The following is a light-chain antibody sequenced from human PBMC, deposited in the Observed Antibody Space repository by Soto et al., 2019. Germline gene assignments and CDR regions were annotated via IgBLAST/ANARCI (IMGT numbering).Light chain of an antibody. Sequence: EIVLTQSPGTLSLSPGERATLSCRASQSVTSTHLAWYQQKPGQAPRLLIYDASTRATGIPDRFSGSGSGTDFTLTISRLEPEDCAVYCCQQFDGSLWTFGPGPKVEIK. CDR2: DAS. J-gene: IGKJ1*01. CDR1: QSVTSTH. V-gene: IGKV3-20*01. CDR3: QQFDGSLWT.